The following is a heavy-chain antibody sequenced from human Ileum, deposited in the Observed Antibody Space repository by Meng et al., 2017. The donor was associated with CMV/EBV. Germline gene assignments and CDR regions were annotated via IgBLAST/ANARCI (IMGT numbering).Heavy chain of an antibody. Sequence: TCAVSGDYVSSINWWSWVRQPPGKGLEWIGEIHHTGSTSYNPSLKSRVTLSVDKSKNQFSLKMSSVTAADTAVYYCARAGNHRVGDYWGQGTLVTVSS. V-gene: IGHV4-4*02. CDR1: GDYVSSINW. CDR2: IHHTGST. CDR3: ARAGNHRVGDY. J-gene: IGHJ4*02. D-gene: IGHD1-14*01.